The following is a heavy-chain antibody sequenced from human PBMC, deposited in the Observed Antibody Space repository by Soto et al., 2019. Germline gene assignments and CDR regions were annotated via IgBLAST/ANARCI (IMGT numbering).Heavy chain of an antibody. V-gene: IGHV4-34*01. Sequence: LEALFLTGAGYGGSFSGYYWSWIRQPPGKGLEWIGEINHSGSTNYNPALKSRVTISVDTSKNQFSLKLSSVTAADTAVYYCARGLSIRDGYNPFDYWGQGTLVTVSS. CDR2: INHSGST. CDR1: GGSFSGYY. J-gene: IGHJ4*02. D-gene: IGHD5-12*01. CDR3: ARGLSIRDGYNPFDY.